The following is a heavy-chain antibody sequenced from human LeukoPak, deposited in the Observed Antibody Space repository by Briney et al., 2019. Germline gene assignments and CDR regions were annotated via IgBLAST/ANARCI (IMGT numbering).Heavy chain of an antibody. V-gene: IGHV3-9*01. CDR1: GFTFDDYA. Sequence: GGSLRLSCAASGFTFDDYAMHWVRQAPGKGLEWVSGISWNSGSIGYADSVKGRFTISRDNAKNSLYLQMNSLGAEDTALYYCASLAPTYYDILTGTNDAFDIWGQGTMVTVSS. J-gene: IGHJ3*02. CDR2: ISWNSGSI. D-gene: IGHD3-9*01. CDR3: ASLAPTYYDILTGTNDAFDI.